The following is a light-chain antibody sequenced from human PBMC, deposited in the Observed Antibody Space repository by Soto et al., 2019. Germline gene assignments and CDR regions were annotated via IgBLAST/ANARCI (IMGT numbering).Light chain of an antibody. CDR2: GSS. J-gene: IGKJ2*01. V-gene: IGKV3-20*01. Sequence: EVVLTQSPGTLSLSPGERATLSCRASQSVSNNYLAWYQQKPGQSPKLLIFGSSDRATGIPDRFSGSGSGTDFTLTISSLEPEDFAVYYCQLYGSSPPYTFGQGPKLEIK. CDR1: QSVSNNY. CDR3: QLYGSSPPYT.